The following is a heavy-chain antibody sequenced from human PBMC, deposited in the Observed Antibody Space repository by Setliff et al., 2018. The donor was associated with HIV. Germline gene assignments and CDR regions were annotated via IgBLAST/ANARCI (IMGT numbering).Heavy chain of an antibody. V-gene: IGHV4-4*07. CDR1: DSGTYY. D-gene: IGHD3-3*02. Sequence: SETLSLTCTVSDSGTYYWSWIRQPAGKGLEWIGRVSSRGDTNYNPSLKSRVTMSVDTSKNQFSLKLTSVTASDTAVYYCARGEVRDGFTISSAFDIWGQGTMVTVSS. CDR2: VSSRGDT. J-gene: IGHJ3*02. CDR3: ARGEVRDGFTISSAFDI.